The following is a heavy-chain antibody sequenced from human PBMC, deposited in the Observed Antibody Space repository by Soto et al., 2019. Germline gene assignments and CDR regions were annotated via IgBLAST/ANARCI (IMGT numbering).Heavy chain of an antibody. D-gene: IGHD3-10*01. CDR3: ARDSVLLWFGELSNTDYYYYGMDV. Sequence: SETLSLTCTVSGGSVSSYYWGWIRQPAGKGLEWIGRIYTSGSTNYNPSLKSRVTMSVDTSKNQFSLKLSSVTAADTAVYYCARDSVLLWFGELSNTDYYYYGMDVWGQGTTVTVSS. V-gene: IGHV4-4*07. J-gene: IGHJ6*02. CDR1: GGSVSSYY. CDR2: IYTSGST.